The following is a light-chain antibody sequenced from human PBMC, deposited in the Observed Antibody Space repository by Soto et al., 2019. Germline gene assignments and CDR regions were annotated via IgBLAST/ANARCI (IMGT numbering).Light chain of an antibody. Sequence: DIQMTQSPSTLSASVGDRVTITCRASQSISSWLAWYQQKPGKAPKLLNYKASSLESGVPSRFSGSGSGTEFTLTISSLQPDDFATYYCQQYNSYSPAFGPGTKVDIK. CDR1: QSISSW. J-gene: IGKJ3*01. CDR3: QQYNSYSPA. CDR2: KAS. V-gene: IGKV1-5*03.